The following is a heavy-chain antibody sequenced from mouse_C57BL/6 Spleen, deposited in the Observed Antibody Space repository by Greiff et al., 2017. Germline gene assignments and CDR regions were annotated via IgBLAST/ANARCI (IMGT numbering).Heavy chain of an antibody. J-gene: IGHJ4*01. CDR2: FHPYNDDT. D-gene: IGHD1-1*01. Sequence: VQGVESGAELVKPGASVKMSCKASGYTFTTYPIEWMKQNHGKSLEWIGNFHPYNDDTKYNEKFKGKATLTVEKSSSTVYLELSRLTSDDSAVYYCARRGYYGSSYSYAMDYWGQGTSVTVSS. CDR1: GYTFTTYP. CDR3: ARRGYYGSSYSYAMDY. V-gene: IGHV1-47*01.